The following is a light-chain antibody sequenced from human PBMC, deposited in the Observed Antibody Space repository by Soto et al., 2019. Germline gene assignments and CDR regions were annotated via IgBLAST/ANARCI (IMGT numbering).Light chain of an antibody. V-gene: IGKV3-11*01. CDR3: QQRDSWPIT. J-gene: IGKJ5*01. Sequence: EIVLTQSPASLSLSPGERATLSCRASQSVDSYLVWYQQKPGQAPRLPIFGASNRATGIPARFSGSGSGTDFTLTINSLEPDDFAVYYCQQRDSWPITFGQGTRLEIK. CDR1: QSVDSY. CDR2: GAS.